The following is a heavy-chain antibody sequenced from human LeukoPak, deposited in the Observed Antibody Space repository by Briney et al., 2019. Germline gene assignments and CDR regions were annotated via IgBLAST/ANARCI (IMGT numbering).Heavy chain of an antibody. V-gene: IGHV3-20*04. J-gene: IGHJ6*03. D-gene: IGHD2-15*01. CDR3: ARVGDCSGGSCYRSYYYYMDV. CDR1: GFTFGSYG. CDR2: INWNGGST. Sequence: PGGSLRLSCAASGFTFGSYGMSWVRQAPGKGLEWVSGINWNGGSTGYADSVKGRFTISRDNAKNSLYLQMNSLRAEDTALYYCARVGDCSGGSCYRSYYYYMDVWGKGTTVTVSS.